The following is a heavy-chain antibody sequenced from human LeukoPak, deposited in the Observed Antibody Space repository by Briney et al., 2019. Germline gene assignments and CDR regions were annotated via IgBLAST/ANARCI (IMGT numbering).Heavy chain of an antibody. D-gene: IGHD6-6*01. V-gene: IGHV3-30*18. J-gene: IGHJ4*02. CDR3: AKDPSSIAARRGRYFDY. Sequence: GRSLRLSCAASGFTFSSYGMHWARQAPGKGLEWVAVISYDGSNKYYADSVKGRFTISRDNSKNTLYLQMNSLRAEDTAVYYCAKDPSSIAARRGRYFDYWGQGTLVTVSS. CDR2: ISYDGSNK. CDR1: GFTFSSYG.